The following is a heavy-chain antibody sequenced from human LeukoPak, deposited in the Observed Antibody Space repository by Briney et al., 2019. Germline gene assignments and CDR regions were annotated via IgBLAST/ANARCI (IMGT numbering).Heavy chain of an antibody. CDR3: ARDGGAAGTLQH. D-gene: IGHD6-13*01. J-gene: IGHJ1*01. CDR1: EYTFTSYD. V-gene: IGHV1-69*04. CDR2: IIPILGIA. Sequence: SVKVSCKASEYTFTSYDINWVRQAPGQGLEWMGRIIPILGIANYAQKFQGRVTITADKSTSTAYMELSSLRSEGTAVYYCARDGGAAGTLQHWGQGTLVTVSS.